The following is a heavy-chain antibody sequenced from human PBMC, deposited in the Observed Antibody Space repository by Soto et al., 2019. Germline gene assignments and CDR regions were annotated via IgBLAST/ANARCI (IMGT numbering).Heavy chain of an antibody. V-gene: IGHV4-4*02. Sequence: SETLSLTCTVSGGSIISVNWWSWVRHPPGKGLEWIGEIYHSGSTNYNPSLKSRVTISVDKSKNQFSLKLSSVTAADTAVYYCARDLSYSSGHWGQGTLVTVSS. J-gene: IGHJ4*02. D-gene: IGHD3-10*01. CDR3: ARDLSYSSGH. CDR2: IYHSGST. CDR1: GGSIISVNW.